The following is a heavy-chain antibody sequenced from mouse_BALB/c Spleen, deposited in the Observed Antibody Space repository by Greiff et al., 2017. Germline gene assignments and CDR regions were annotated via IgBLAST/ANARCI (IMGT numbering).Heavy chain of an antibody. CDR2: IDPYNGGT. CDR1: GYAFTSY. V-gene: IGHV1S135*01. CDR3: ARYRYGDYYAMDY. J-gene: IGHJ4*01. D-gene: IGHD2-14*01. Sequence: EVQLQQSGPELVKPGASVKVSCKASGYAFTSYMYWVKQSHGKSLEWIGYIDPYNGGTSYNQKFKGKATLTVDKSSSTAYMHLNSLTSEDSAVYYCARYRYGDYYAMDYWGQGTSVTVSS.